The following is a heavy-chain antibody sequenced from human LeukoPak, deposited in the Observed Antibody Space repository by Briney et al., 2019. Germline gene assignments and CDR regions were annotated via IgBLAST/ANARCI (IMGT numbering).Heavy chain of an antibody. CDR2: IKSRTDGGTT. J-gene: IGHJ4*02. V-gene: IGHV3-15*01. D-gene: IGHD3-22*01. CDR3: TTVPYYYDNSGYYHGVFDY. CDR1: GFTFSNAW. Sequence: GGSLRLSCAASGFTFSNAWMSWVRQAPGKGLEWVGRIKSRTDGGTTDYAAPVKGRFTISKDDSKNTLYLQMNSLKTEDTAVYYCTTVPYYYDNSGYYHGVFDYWGQGTLVTVSS.